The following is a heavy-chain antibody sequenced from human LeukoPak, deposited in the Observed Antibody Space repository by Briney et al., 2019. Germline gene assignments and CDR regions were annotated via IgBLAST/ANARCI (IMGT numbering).Heavy chain of an antibody. Sequence: PGRSPRLSCAASGFTFRSYGMHWVPQAQGKGPEGLAVVGYDGRNKYYADSAKGRFTISRENSKNTLYLQMNSLRGEDTAVYYCAKDLRSGYYYDSTLDYWGQGTLVTVSS. CDR2: VGYDGRNK. J-gene: IGHJ4*02. D-gene: IGHD3-22*01. V-gene: IGHV3-33*06. CDR3: AKDLRSGYYYDSTLDY. CDR1: GFTFRSYG.